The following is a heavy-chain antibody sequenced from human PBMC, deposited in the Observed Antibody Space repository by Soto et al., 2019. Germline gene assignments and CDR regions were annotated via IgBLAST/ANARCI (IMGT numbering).Heavy chain of an antibody. CDR1: SGSISSSNW. J-gene: IGHJ3*02. CDR3: ARGGERYCSSTSCPKDDAFDI. D-gene: IGHD2-2*01. V-gene: IGHV4-4*02. CDR2: IYHSGST. Sequence: QVQLQESGPGLVKPSGTLSLTCAVSSGSISSSNWWSWVRQPPGKGLEWIGEIYHSGSTNYTPSLKNRVNISVDKSKNQFSLKLSSVTAADTAVYYCARGGERYCSSTSCPKDDAFDIWGQGTMVTVSS.